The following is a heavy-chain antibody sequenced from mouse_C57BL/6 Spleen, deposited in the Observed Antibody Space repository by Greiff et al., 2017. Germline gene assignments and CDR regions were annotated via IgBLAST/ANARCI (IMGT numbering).Heavy chain of an antibody. CDR3: ARGRGFAY. V-gene: IGHV1-69*01. Sequence: VQLQQSGAELVMPGASVKLSCKASGYTFTSYWIHWVKQRPGQGLEWIGEIDPSDSYTNYNQKFKGKSTLTVDKSSSTAYMQLSSLTSEDSAVYYCARGRGFAYWGQGTLVTVSA. CDR2: IDPSDSYT. CDR1: GYTFTSYW. J-gene: IGHJ3*01.